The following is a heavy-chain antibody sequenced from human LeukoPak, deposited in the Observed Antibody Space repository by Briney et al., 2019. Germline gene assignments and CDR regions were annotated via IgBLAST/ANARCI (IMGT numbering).Heavy chain of an antibody. CDR2: IWYDGSNK. CDR1: GFTFSNYG. V-gene: IGHV3-30*02. CDR3: AKNDRLYSYGSQAFDY. D-gene: IGHD5-18*01. J-gene: IGHJ4*02. Sequence: GGSLRLSXLTSGFTFSNYGMHWIRQTLGKGLEWVAFIWYDGSNKYYADSVKGRFTISRDNSKNTLYLQMNSLRVEDTAVYYCAKNDRLYSYGSQAFDYWGQGTLVTVSS.